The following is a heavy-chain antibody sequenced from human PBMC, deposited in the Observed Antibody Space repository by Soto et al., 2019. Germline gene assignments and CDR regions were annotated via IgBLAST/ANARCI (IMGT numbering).Heavy chain of an antibody. V-gene: IGHV3-9*01. CDR2: ISWNSGSI. D-gene: IGHD2-21*01. J-gene: IGHJ6*02. Sequence: EVQLVESGGGLVQPGRSLRLSCAASGFTFDDYAMHWVRQAPGKGLEWVSGISWNSGSIGYADSVKGRFTISRDNAKNSLYLQMHSLRAEDTALYYCAKDTGDSNYYGMDVWGQGTTVTVSS. CDR3: AKDTGDSNYYGMDV. CDR1: GFTFDDYA.